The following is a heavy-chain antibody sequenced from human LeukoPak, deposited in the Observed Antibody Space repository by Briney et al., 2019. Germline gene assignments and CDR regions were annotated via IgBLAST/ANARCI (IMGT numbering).Heavy chain of an antibody. V-gene: IGHV3-7*01. J-gene: IGHJ4*02. Sequence: PGGSLRLSCAASRFTFSSYWMSWVRQAPGKGLEWVANIKQDGSEKYYVDSVKGRFTISRDNAKNSLYLQMNSLRAEDTAVYYCARDRRGYWGQGTLVTVSS. CDR1: RFTFSSYW. CDR3: ARDRRGY. CDR2: IKQDGSEK.